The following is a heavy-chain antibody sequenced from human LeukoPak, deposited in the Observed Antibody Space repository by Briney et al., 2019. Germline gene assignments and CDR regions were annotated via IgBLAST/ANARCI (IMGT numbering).Heavy chain of an antibody. D-gene: IGHD1-14*01. CDR3: AREFEPDYFDY. V-gene: IGHV3-21*01. Sequence: GSLRLSCTVSGFTFSSYTMHWVRQAPGKGLEWVSSISSSGLYIYFADSLKGRFTISRDNAKNSLYLQVNSLRAEDTAVYYCAREFEPDYFDYWGQGTLVTVSS. CDR2: ISSSGLYI. CDR1: GFTFSSYT. J-gene: IGHJ4*02.